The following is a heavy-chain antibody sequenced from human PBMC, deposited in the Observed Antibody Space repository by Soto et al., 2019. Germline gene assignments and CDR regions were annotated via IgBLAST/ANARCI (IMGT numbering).Heavy chain of an antibody. V-gene: IGHV4-39*01. D-gene: IGHD2-21*02. CDR1: GGSTSDKSYF. J-gene: IGHJ4*02. Sequence: TLSLTCSVSGGSTSDKSYFWGWVRQSPGKGLEWIGSMYYSGSSYYNPSLKSRVAISVDTSKNQFSLKLRSVTAADTAVYFCARQRLLRLKPDFDIWGQGTLVTVSS. CDR3: ARQRLLRLKPDFDI. CDR2: MYYSGSS.